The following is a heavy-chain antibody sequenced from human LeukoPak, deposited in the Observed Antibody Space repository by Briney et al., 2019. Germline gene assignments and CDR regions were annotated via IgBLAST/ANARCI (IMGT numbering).Heavy chain of an antibody. CDR3: AKKSGAPANFDY. Sequence: EPGGSLRLSCAASGFTFDEHPMHWVRQGPGKGLEWVALVSGDGDSTSYADSVKGRFTISRDNSKNSVFLQMNSLRTEDTALYYCAKKSGAPANFDYWGQGTLVTVSS. J-gene: IGHJ4*02. V-gene: IGHV3-43*02. D-gene: IGHD6-13*01. CDR1: GFTFDEHP. CDR2: VSGDGDST.